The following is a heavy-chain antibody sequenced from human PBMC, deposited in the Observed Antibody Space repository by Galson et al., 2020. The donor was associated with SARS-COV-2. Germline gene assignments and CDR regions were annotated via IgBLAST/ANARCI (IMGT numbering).Heavy chain of an antibody. CDR3: ACPPAYGGY. J-gene: IGHJ4*02. CDR2: IKYDGSAK. D-gene: IGHD3-10*01. V-gene: IGHV3-7*01. CDR1: GFTFSVYW. Sequence: GGSLRLSCAASGFTFSVYWMSWVRQAPGKGLEWVANIKYDGSAKYYEDSVRGRFTVSRDNAENSLFLQLNSLRADDTAVYYCACPPAYGGYWGQGTLVTVSS.